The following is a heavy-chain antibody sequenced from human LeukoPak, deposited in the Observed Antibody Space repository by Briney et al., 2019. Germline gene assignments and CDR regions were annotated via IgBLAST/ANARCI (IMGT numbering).Heavy chain of an antibody. D-gene: IGHD6-19*01. CDR1: GFTVSSNY. V-gene: IGHV3-15*01. CDR2: IKSKTDGGTT. CDR3: WVTSSSGFDY. J-gene: IGHJ4*02. Sequence: GGSLRLSCAASGFTVSSNYMSWVRQAPGKGLEWVGRIKSKTDGGTTDYAAPVKGRFTISRDDSKNTLYLQMNSLKTEDTAVYYCWVTSSSGFDYWGQGTLVTASS.